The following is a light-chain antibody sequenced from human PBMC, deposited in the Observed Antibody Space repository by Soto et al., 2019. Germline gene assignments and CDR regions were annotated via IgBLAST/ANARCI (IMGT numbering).Light chain of an antibody. CDR3: QQYDSSPPT. CDR1: QSINNN. V-gene: IGKV3-20*01. J-gene: IGKJ4*01. CDR2: GAS. Sequence: EVVLTQSPGTLSLSPGERVTLSCRASQSINNNLAWHQNKPGQAPRLLIDGASRRATGIPDRFSGSGSGTEFTLTISRLEPEDFAVYYCQQYDSSPPTFGGGTKVESK.